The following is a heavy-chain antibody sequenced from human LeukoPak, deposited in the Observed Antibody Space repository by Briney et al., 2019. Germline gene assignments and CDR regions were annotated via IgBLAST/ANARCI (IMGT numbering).Heavy chain of an antibody. CDR2: ISYDGSNK. J-gene: IGHJ4*02. V-gene: IGHV3-30*18. CDR3: AKDSGYSSGWGTVDY. D-gene: IGHD6-19*01. CDR1: GFTFSSYG. Sequence: GGALRLSCAASGFTFSSYGMHWVRQAPRKGREGVAVISYDGSNKYYADSVKGRFTISRDNSKNTLYLQMNSLRAEDTAVYYCAKDSGYSSGWGTVDYWGQGTLVTVSS.